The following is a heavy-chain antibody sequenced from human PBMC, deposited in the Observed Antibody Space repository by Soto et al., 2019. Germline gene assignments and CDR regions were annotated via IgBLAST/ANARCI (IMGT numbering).Heavy chain of an antibody. J-gene: IGHJ4*02. Sequence: EVQLLDSGGGLVQPGGSLRLFCAASGFTFSNYAMSWVRQAPGKGLEWVSTISGNGGSTYYADSVKGRFTISRDNSKNMLFLQINSLRDDDSAVYYCAKRPASIITFDYWGQGTPVTVSS. V-gene: IGHV3-23*01. CDR3: AKRPASIITFDY. D-gene: IGHD2-2*01. CDR1: GFTFSNYA. CDR2: ISGNGGST.